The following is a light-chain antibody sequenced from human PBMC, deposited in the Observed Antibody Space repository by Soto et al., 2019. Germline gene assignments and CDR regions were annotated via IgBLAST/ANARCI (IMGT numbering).Light chain of an antibody. CDR1: SSNIGAPYD. CDR2: ANS. V-gene: IGLV1-40*01. J-gene: IGLJ3*02. Sequence: QSVLTQPPSVSGAPGQRVTISCTGSSSNIGAPYDVHWYQQLPGTAPKLLIHANSDRPSGVPDRFSGSKSGTSASLAITGLQAEDEAEYYCQSYDNSLSGWVFGGGTKLTVL. CDR3: QSYDNSLSGWV.